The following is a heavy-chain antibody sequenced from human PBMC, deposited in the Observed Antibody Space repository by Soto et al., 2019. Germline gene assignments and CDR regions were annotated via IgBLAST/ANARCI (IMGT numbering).Heavy chain of an antibody. V-gene: IGHV4-4*07. CDR2: IQHTGNT. Sequence: SETLSLTCAVSGASIRSYHCSFLRQPAGKGLEWIGRIQHTGNTNYNPSLKSRVTMSADTSKNQISLKMTSVTAADTAVYFCAKDVSSRRWFDPWGQGVRVTVSS. D-gene: IGHD3-16*01. CDR3: AKDVSSRRWFDP. CDR1: GASIRSYH. J-gene: IGHJ5*02.